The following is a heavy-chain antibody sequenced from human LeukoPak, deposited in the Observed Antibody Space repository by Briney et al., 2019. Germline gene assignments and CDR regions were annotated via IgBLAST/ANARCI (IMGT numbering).Heavy chain of an antibody. J-gene: IGHJ4*02. CDR2: ISYDGSNK. CDR1: GFTFSSYG. Sequence: GGSLRLSCAASGFTFSSYGMHWVRQAPGKGLEWVAVISYDGSNKYYADSVKGRFTISRDNSKNTLYLQMNSLRAEDTAVYYCAKVRADDFDYWGQGTLVTVSS. CDR3: AKVRADDFDY. V-gene: IGHV3-30*18.